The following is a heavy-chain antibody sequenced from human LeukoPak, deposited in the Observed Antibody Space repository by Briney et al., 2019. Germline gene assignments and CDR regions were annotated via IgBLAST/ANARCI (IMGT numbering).Heavy chain of an antibody. D-gene: IGHD3-10*01. Sequence: ASVKVSCKASGYTFTGYYMHWVRQAPGQGLAWLGWINPNSGGTNYAQKFQGRVTMTRDTSISTAYMELSRLRSDDTAVYYCARVLYTLWFGEPIDDSFDYWGQGTLVTVSS. CDR1: GYTFTGYY. V-gene: IGHV1-2*02. CDR2: INPNSGGT. CDR3: ARVLYTLWFGEPIDDSFDY. J-gene: IGHJ4*02.